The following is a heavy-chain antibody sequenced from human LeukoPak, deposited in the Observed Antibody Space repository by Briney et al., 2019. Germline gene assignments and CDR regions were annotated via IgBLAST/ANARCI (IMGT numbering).Heavy chain of an antibody. D-gene: IGHD4-11*01. V-gene: IGHV3-48*03. J-gene: IGHJ5*02. CDR3: TRGIGSIVTLNWFDP. CDR2: ISPSANTI. CDR1: GFTFSSYE. Sequence: TGGSLRLSCAASGFTFSSYEMNWVRQAPGKGLEWVSYISPSANTIYYADSMKGRFTISRDNAKNSLFLQMNSLRAEDTALYYCTRGIGSIVTLNWFDPWGQGTLVTVSS.